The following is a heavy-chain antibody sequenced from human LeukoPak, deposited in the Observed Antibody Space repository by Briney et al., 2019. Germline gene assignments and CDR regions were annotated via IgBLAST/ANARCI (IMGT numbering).Heavy chain of an antibody. J-gene: IGHJ4*02. D-gene: IGHD5-12*01. CDR1: SYTFTSYY. Sequence: ASVKVSCKASSYTFTSYYVHWVRQASGQGLEWMGIISPSGDSTTYAQKFQGRVTISRDTSTSTDSMELSSLRSEDTAVYYCARAYSGYAPNDYWGQGTLVTVSS. CDR2: ISPSGDST. CDR3: ARAYSGYAPNDY. V-gene: IGHV1-46*01.